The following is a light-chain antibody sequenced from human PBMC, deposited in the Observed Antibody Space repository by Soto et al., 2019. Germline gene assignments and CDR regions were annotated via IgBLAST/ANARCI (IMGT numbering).Light chain of an antibody. J-gene: IGKJ4*01. CDR3: LQDNSYPLT. CDR2: AAS. Sequence: EIVLTHSPGTLSLSPGEIATLSCRASQSVSSSYLVWHQQKPGQAPRLLIYAASTRATGIPARFSGSGSGTEFTLTISSLQSEDFAVYYCLQDNSYPLTFGGGTKVDIK. CDR1: QSVSSSY. V-gene: IGKV3D-7*01.